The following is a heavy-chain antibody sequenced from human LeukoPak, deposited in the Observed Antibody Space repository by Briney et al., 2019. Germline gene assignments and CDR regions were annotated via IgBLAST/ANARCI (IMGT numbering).Heavy chain of an antibody. CDR3: GERPGRGRTIDN. CDR1: GGSLHRSF. J-gene: IGHJ4*02. CDR2: IYSSGTT. D-gene: IGHD1-26*01. V-gene: IGHV4-59*03. Sequence: SETLSLTCIVSGGSLHRSFWTWVRQPPGKGLQWIGRIYSSGTTDYSPSLKSRLTISIDTSMNQFSLRLASVTAADTAVYYCGERPGRGRTIDNWGQGILVAVSS.